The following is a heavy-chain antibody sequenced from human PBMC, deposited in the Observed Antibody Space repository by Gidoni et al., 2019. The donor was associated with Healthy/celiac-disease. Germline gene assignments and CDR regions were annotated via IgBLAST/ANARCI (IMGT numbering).Heavy chain of an antibody. CDR1: GFTFSSYD. Sequence: EVQLVESVGGLVQPGGSLTLSCADSGFTFSSYDMHWVRQPTGKGLEWVSAIGTAGDTYYPGSVKGRFTISRENAKNSLYLQMNSLRAGDTAVYYCARMVAGGWFDPWGQGTLVTVSS. CDR3: ARMVAGGWFDP. V-gene: IGHV3-13*04. D-gene: IGHD3-10*01. CDR2: IGTAGDT. J-gene: IGHJ5*02.